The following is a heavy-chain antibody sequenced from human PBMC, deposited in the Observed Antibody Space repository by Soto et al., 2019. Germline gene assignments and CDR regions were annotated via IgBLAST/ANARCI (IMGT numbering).Heavy chain of an antibody. D-gene: IGHD2-8*02. CDR1: GFLLTTSGVG. J-gene: IGHJ6*03. Sequence: KESGPTLVSPTQTLTLTCSFSGFLLTTSGVGVGWVRQPPGEALEWLALIYWDGDERFSPSLRTRLTITKDTSETQVALTMANMEPADTATYYCVRGVTVTPRYYYMDVWGKGTTVTVSS. V-gene: IGHV2-5*02. CDR3: VRGVTVTPRYYYMDV. CDR2: IYWDGDE.